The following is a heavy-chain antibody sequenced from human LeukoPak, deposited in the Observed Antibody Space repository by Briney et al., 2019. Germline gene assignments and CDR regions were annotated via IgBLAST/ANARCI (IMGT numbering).Heavy chain of an antibody. CDR1: GYTLTELS. D-gene: IGHD2-2*01. Sequence: ASVKVSCKVSGYTLTELSMHWVRQAPGKGLEWMGGFDPEDGETIYAQKFQGRVTMTEDTSTDTAYMELSSLRSEDTAVYYCCLDQLLSRAFDYWGQGTLVTVSS. V-gene: IGHV1-24*01. CDR3: CLDQLLSRAFDY. CDR2: FDPEDGET. J-gene: IGHJ4*02.